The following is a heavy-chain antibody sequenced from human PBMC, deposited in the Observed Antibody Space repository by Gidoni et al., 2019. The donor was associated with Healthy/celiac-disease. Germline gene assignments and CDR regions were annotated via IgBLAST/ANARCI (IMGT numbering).Heavy chain of an antibody. CDR1: GFTFSSYA. CDR2: ISYDGSNK. D-gene: IGHD6-13*01. CDR3: ARVGDSSSLDY. V-gene: IGHV3-30-3*01. J-gene: IGHJ4*02. Sequence: QVQLVESGGGVVQPGRSLRLSCAASGFTFSSYAMHWVRQAPGKGLEWVAVISYDGSNKYYADSVKGRFTISRDNSKNTLYLQMNSLRAEDTAVYYCARVGDSSSLDYWGQGTLVTVSS.